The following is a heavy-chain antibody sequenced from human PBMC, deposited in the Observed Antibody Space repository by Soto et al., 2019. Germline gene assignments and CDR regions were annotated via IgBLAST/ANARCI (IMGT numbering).Heavy chain of an antibody. Sequence: QVQLQESGPGLVKPSQTLSLTCTVSGGSISSGGYYWTWIRQPPGKGLEWIGYISHSGNTYYNSFLKSRITISVDTSKNQFSLKLSSVTAADTAVYYCGGYYCSSARCPGLDVWGQGTTVTVSS. J-gene: IGHJ6*02. CDR3: GGYYCSSARCPGLDV. CDR2: ISHSGNT. D-gene: IGHD2-2*01. V-gene: IGHV4-30-4*01. CDR1: GGSISSGGYY.